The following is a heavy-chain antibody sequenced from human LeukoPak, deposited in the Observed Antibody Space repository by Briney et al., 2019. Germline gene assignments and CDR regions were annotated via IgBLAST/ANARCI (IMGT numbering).Heavy chain of an antibody. Sequence: ASVKVSCKASGYTFTAYYIHWLRQAPGQGLEWMGWINPSSGGTNYAQKFQGRVTMTRDTSISTAYMELSRLRSDDTAVYYCARGETYYDILTGYFPYYFDYWGQGTLVTVSS. D-gene: IGHD3-9*01. CDR3: ARGETYYDILTGYFPYYFDY. CDR1: GYTFTAYY. CDR2: INPSSGGT. J-gene: IGHJ4*02. V-gene: IGHV1-2*02.